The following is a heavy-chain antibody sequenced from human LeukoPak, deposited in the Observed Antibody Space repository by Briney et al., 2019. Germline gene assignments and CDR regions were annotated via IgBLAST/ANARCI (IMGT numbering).Heavy chain of an antibody. CDR1: GFTFSSYS. Sequence: GGSLRLSCAASGFTFSSYSMNWVRQAPGKGLEWVSSISSSSSYIYYANSVKGRFTISRDNSKNTLYLQMNSLRAEDTAVYYCASIRNYHYGMDVWGQGTTVTVSS. CDR3: ASIRNYHYGMDV. CDR2: ISSSSSYI. V-gene: IGHV3-21*04. J-gene: IGHJ6*02.